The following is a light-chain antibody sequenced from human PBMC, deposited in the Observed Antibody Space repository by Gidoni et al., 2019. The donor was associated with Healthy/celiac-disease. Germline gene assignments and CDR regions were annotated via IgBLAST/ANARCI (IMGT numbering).Light chain of an antibody. V-gene: IGLV3-1*01. CDR2: QDS. CDR3: QAWDSSTARVV. J-gene: IGLJ2*01. CDR1: KLGDKY. Sequence: SYELTQPPSVSVSTGQTASITCSGAKLGDKYACWYQQKPGQSPVLVIYQDSKRPSGIPERFSGSNSGNTATLTISGTQAMDEADYYCQAWDSSTARVVFGGGTKLTVL.